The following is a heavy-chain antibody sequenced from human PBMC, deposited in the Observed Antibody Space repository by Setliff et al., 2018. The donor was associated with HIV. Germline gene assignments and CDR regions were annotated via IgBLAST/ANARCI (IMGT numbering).Heavy chain of an antibody. CDR1: GYSFTNSG. D-gene: IGHD3-10*01. CDR3: ARGLFSEAYGSGSYGREFDY. J-gene: IGHJ4*02. CDR2: INGGSGRT. Sequence: ASVKVSCKVSGYSFTNSGMHWMRQAPGQRPEWMGCINGGSGRTEYSQKFQSRVTITRDTAARTDYMELSSLRSEDTAVYYCARGLFSEAYGSGSYGREFDYWGQGTLVTVSS. V-gene: IGHV1-3*01.